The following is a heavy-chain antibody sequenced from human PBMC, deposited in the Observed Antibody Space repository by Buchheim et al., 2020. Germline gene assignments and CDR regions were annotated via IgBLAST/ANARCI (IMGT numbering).Heavy chain of an antibody. CDR2: IWYDGSNK. CDR3: ARSMVRGPSRLHYYGMDV. V-gene: IGHV3-33*01. J-gene: IGHJ6*02. Sequence: QVQLVESGGGVVQPGRSLRLSCAASGFTFSSYGMHWVRQAPGKGLEWVAVIWYDGSNKYYADSVKGRFTISRDNPKNTLYLQMNSLRAEDTAVYYCARSMVRGPSRLHYYGMDVWGQGTT. D-gene: IGHD3-10*01. CDR1: GFTFSSYG.